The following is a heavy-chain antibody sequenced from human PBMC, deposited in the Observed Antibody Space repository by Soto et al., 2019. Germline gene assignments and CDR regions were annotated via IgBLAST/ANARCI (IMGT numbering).Heavy chain of an antibody. CDR2: ISSSSSSTI. D-gene: IGHD3-16*01. Sequence: GGSLRLSCAASGFTFSSYSMNWVRQAPGKGLEWVSYISSSSSSTIYYADSVKGRFTISRDNAKNSLYLQMNSLRAEDTAVYYCARGRVIEALGAGAFDIWGQGTMVTVSS. V-gene: IGHV3-48*04. J-gene: IGHJ3*02. CDR1: GFTFSSYS. CDR3: ARGRVIEALGAGAFDI.